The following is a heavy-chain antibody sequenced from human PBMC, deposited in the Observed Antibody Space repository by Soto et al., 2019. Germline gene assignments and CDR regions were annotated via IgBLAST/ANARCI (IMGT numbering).Heavy chain of an antibody. D-gene: IGHD2-2*01. V-gene: IGHV1-18*01. CDR2: ISAYNGNT. CDR1: GYTFTSYG. CDR3: ARDHGGFGCISTSCYVLRYYYYYMDV. J-gene: IGHJ6*03. Sequence: EASVKVSCKASGYTFTSYGISWVRQAPGQGLEWMGWISAYNGNTNYAQKLQGRVTMTTDTSTSTAYMELRSLRSDDTAVYYCARDHGGFGCISTSCYVLRYYYYYMDVWGKGTTVTVSS.